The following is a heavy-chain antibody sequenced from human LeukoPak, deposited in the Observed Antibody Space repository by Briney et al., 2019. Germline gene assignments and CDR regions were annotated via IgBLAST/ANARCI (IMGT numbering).Heavy chain of an antibody. Sequence: ASVRVSCKASGYTFSIYGIIWARQAPGQGLEGMGWVNGYNGNTDYAQKFQGRVAITRDTSTSTAYVELTSLRSDDTAVYYCARDGGGSYYSDWGQGTLVTVSS. CDR1: GYTFSIYG. D-gene: IGHD1-26*01. CDR2: VNGYNGNT. V-gene: IGHV1-18*01. J-gene: IGHJ4*02. CDR3: ARDGGGSYYSD.